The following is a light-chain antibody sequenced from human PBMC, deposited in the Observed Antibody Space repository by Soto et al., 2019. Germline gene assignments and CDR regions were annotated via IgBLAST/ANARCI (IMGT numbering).Light chain of an antibody. Sequence: EIVLTQSPGTLSLSPGERATLSCRASQSVSSSYLVWHQQKPGQAPRLLIYAASRRATGIPDRFSGSGSGTDFTLTISRLEPEDFAVYYCQQYGHSPRTFGQGTKV. CDR1: QSVSSSY. J-gene: IGKJ1*01. V-gene: IGKV3-20*01. CDR2: AAS. CDR3: QQYGHSPRT.